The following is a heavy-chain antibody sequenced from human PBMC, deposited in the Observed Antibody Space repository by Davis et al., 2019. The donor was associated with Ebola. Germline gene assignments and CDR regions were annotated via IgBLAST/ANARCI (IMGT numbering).Heavy chain of an antibody. CDR2: ISYDGSNK. D-gene: IGHD3-10*01. CDR3: VRDRGSIEGGEDYGMDV. CDR1: GFTFSSYP. V-gene: IGHV3-30-3*01. J-gene: IGHJ6*02. Sequence: GESLKISCAASGFTFSSYPMHWVRQAPGKGLEWVAVISYDGSNKYYADSVKGRFTVSRDNARNSLHLQMTSLRVEDTAVYYCVRDRGSIEGGEDYGMDVWGRGTTVTVSS.